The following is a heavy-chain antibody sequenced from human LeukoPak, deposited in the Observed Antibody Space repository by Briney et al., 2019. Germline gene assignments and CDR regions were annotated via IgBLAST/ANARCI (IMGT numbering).Heavy chain of an antibody. J-gene: IGHJ4*02. V-gene: IGHV4-4*07. CDR3: ARDGGMGAQYYFDY. CDR2: LYTSGST. Sequence: SETLSLTCSVSGGSISSYYWGWIRQPAGKGLEWIGRLYTSGSTNYNPSLKSRVTMSVDTSKNQFSLKLSSVTAADTAVYYCARDGGMGAQYYFDYWGQGTLVTVSS. CDR1: GGSISSYY. D-gene: IGHD1-26*01.